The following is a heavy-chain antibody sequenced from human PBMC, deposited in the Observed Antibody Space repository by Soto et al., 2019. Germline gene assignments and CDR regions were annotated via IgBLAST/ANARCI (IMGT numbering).Heavy chain of an antibody. CDR3: TRVTSSWHPFDY. Sequence: EVQLVESGGGLVQPGGSLRLSCAASGFTFSSYWMHWVRQAPGQGLVWVSRINSDGSSTTYADSVKGRFTISRDNAKNPLFLQMNSLRAQDTAVYYCTRVTSSWHPFDYWGQGILVTVSS. J-gene: IGHJ4*02. D-gene: IGHD6-13*01. V-gene: IGHV3-74*01. CDR2: INSDGSST. CDR1: GFTFSSYW.